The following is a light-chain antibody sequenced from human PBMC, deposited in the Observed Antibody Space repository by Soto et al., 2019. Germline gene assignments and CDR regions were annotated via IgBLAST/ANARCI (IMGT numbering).Light chain of an antibody. J-gene: IGKJ4*01. CDR2: GAS. Sequence: EIVLTQSPATPSLSPGERATLSCRASQSVSSSYLAWYQQTPGQAPRLLIYGASSRATGIPDRFSGSGSGTDFTLPISRLEPEDFAVYSCQQYGSSLGVTFGGGTKV. CDR3: QQYGSSLGVT. V-gene: IGKV3-20*01. CDR1: QSVSSSY.